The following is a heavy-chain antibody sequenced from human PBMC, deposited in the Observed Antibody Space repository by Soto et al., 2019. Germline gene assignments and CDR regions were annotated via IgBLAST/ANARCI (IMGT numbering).Heavy chain of an antibody. V-gene: IGHV1-18*01. D-gene: IGHD4-17*01. J-gene: IGHJ1*01. CDR1: GYTFTSYG. CDR2: ISAYNGNT. CDR3: PRHPGRDPYGDKGEPFHS. Sequence: QVQLVQSGAEVKKPGASVKVSCKASGYTFTSYGISWVRQAPGQGLEGMGWISAYNGNTHYAQKLQGRVTMTTDTASRTHPKELGGLNSDATAVYSCPRHPGRDPYGDKGEPFHSGGQGTPVAVSS.